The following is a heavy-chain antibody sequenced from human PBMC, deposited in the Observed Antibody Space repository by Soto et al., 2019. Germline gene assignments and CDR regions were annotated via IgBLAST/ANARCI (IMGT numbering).Heavy chain of an antibody. CDR2: IYYSGST. J-gene: IGHJ4*02. Sequence: SETLSLTCTVSGGSISSYYWSWIRQPPGKGLEWIGYIYYSGSTNYNPSLKSRVTISVDTSKNQFSLKLSSVTAADTAVYYCARRKRYGRWYYFDYWGQGTLVTVSS. V-gene: IGHV4-59*08. D-gene: IGHD2-8*01. CDR3: ARRKRYGRWYYFDY. CDR1: GGSISSYY.